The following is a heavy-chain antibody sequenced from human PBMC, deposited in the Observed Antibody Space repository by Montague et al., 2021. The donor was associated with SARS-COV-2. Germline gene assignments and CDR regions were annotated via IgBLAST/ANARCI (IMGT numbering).Heavy chain of an antibody. CDR3: AGKVLTVPADY. D-gene: IGHD4-11*01. V-gene: IGHV4-4*02. CDR2: ISYGGIA. CDR1: GVSITSTNW. Sequence: SETLSLTCAVFGVSITSTNWWSLVRQPPGKGLEWIGEISYGGIATYNPSLKSRATISMDRSRNLFSLKLISVTAADTAIYYCAGKVLTVPADYWGQGTLVTVS. J-gene: IGHJ4*02.